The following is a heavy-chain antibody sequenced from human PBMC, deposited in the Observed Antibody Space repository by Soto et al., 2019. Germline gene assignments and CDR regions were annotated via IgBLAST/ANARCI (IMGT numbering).Heavy chain of an antibody. D-gene: IGHD5-18*01. Sequence: EAQLLESGGDLIQPGGSLRLSCAASGFSFSSYSMSWVRQVPGKGLEWVSGMSATGGSTYYADSVKGRFTTSRDNSRKTMYLQMNSLRADDTAVYYCAKSWGDTWQESAFDIWGQGTMVTVSA. CDR3: AKSWGDTWQESAFDI. J-gene: IGHJ3*02. V-gene: IGHV3-23*01. CDR1: GFSFSSYS. CDR2: MSATGGST.